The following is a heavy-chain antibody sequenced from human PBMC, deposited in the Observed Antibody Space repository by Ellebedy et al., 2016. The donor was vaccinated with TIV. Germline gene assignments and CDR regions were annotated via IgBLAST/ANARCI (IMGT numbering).Heavy chain of an antibody. D-gene: IGHD3-22*01. Sequence: GESLKISCTSSGFTFSSFAMHWVRQAPGEGLEWLSVISAGGSSTYTADSVKGRFTITRDNSKNTLFLQMNRLRAEDTAVYYCAKGSSSGFNYDRVGFQYWGQGTLVTVSS. CDR1: GFTFSSFA. J-gene: IGHJ4*02. V-gene: IGHV3-23*01. CDR3: AKGSSSGFNYDRVGFQY. CDR2: ISAGGSST.